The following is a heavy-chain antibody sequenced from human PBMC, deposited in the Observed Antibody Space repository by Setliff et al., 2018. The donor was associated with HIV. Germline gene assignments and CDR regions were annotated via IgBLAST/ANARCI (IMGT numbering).Heavy chain of an antibody. J-gene: IGHJ4*02. CDR2: IYYTGTT. CDR3: ARDTIAVAATDYFDY. CDR1: GGAISSGDYY. V-gene: IGHV4-31*02. D-gene: IGHD6-19*01. Sequence: TLSLTCTVTGGAISSGDYYWSWIRQPPGKGLEWIGYIYYTGTTYYNPSLQSRVSISLHTSKNQFSLKLSSVTAADTAVYYCARDTIAVAATDYFDYWGQGTLVTVSS.